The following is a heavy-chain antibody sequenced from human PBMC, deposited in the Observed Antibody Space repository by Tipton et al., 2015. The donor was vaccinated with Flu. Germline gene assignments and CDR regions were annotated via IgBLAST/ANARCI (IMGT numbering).Heavy chain of an antibody. V-gene: IGHV4-59*01. CDR1: GDSINNYD. D-gene: IGHD6-19*01. J-gene: IGHJ5*02. CDR3: ARDVITVAGTRFDP. Sequence: LRLSCTVSGDSINNYDWSWVRQSPGKALECIGYLYTSGSTDYNPSLKGRVTISVDTSKNQFFLKLNSLTPADTGVYYCARDVITVAGTRFDPWGQGTLVTVSS. CDR2: LYTSGST.